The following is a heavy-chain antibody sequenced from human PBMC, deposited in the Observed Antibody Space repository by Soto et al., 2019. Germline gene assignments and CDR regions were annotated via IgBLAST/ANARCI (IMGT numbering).Heavy chain of an antibody. Sequence: QVQLVESGGGVVQPGRSLRLSCVASGFTFSTYGMHWVRQAPGKGLEWVAMTWYDESHKYYADSVKDRFTISRDNSKNTLYLQMSSLRDEDSAVYYCATELNAMQAFDIWGQGTMVTVSS. CDR3: ATELNAMQAFDI. V-gene: IGHV3-33*01. CDR1: GFTFSTYG. CDR2: TWYDESHK. J-gene: IGHJ3*02. D-gene: IGHD1-1*01.